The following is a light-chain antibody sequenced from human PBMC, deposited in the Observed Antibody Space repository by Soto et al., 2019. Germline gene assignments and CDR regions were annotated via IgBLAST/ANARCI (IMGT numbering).Light chain of an antibody. V-gene: IGKV3-20*01. CDR2: AVS. J-gene: IGKJ4*01. Sequence: EIVLTQSPGTLSLSPGERATLSCRASQSVRSGYFAWYQQKPGQAPRLLIFAVSSRATGIPDRFSGTGSGTDFTLTISRLEPEDFALYYCQQYGNSPLTFGGGPKVEIK. CDR3: QQYGNSPLT. CDR1: QSVRSGY.